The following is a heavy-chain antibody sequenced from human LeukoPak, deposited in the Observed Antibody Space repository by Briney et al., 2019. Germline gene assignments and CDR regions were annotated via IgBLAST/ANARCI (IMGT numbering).Heavy chain of an antibody. J-gene: IGHJ4*02. Sequence: GGSLRLSCAASGFTFATYAMSWVRQAPGKGLEWVSAISGSGGTTYYADSLKGRFTISRDNSKNTLYLQMSSLRAEDTAVYYCVLSMVRGEAYWGQGTLVTVSS. V-gene: IGHV3-23*01. CDR1: GFTFATYA. CDR2: ISGSGGTT. D-gene: IGHD3-10*01. CDR3: VLSMVRGEAY.